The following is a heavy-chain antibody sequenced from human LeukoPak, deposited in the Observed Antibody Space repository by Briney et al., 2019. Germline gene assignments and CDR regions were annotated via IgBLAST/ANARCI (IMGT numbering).Heavy chain of an antibody. CDR1: GFTFSSYA. J-gene: IGHJ3*02. CDR2: ISGSGGST. V-gene: IGHV3-23*01. CDR3: ARDFDCSGGSCYQNAFDI. Sequence: GGSLRLSCAASGFTFSSYAMSWVRQAPGKGLEWVSLISGSGGSTYYADSVKGRFTISRDNSKNTLYLQMNSLRAEDTAVYYCARDFDCSGGSCYQNAFDIWGQGTMVTVSS. D-gene: IGHD2-15*01.